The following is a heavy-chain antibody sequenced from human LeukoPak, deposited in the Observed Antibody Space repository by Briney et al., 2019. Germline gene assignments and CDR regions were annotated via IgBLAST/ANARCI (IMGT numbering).Heavy chain of an antibody. Sequence: GGSLRLSCAASGFTFSSYAMHWVRQAPGKGLEWVAVISYDGSNKYYADSVKGRFTISRDNSKNTLYLQMNSLRAEDTAVYYCAKVPIKHRYYYDSSGYYFDYWGQGTLVTVSS. D-gene: IGHD3-22*01. CDR3: AKVPIKHRYYYDSSGYYFDY. J-gene: IGHJ4*02. CDR1: GFTFSSYA. CDR2: ISYDGSNK. V-gene: IGHV3-30*04.